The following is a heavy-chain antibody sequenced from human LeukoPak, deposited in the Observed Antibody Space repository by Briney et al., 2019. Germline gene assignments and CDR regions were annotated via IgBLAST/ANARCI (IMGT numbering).Heavy chain of an antibody. CDR3: ARNRWGRKGAVAFDI. CDR1: GFTFTSYA. CDR2: ISGSGGST. Sequence: PGGSLRLSYAASGFTFTSYAMSWVRQAPGKGLEWVSAISGSGGSTYYADSVKGRFTISRDNSKNTLYLQMNSLRAEDTAVYYCARNRWGRKGAVAFDIWGRGAMVSVCS. D-gene: IGHD1-14*01. J-gene: IGHJ3*02. V-gene: IGHV3-23*01.